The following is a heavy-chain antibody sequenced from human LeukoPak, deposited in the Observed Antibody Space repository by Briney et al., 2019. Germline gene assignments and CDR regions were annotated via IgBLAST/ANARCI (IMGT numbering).Heavy chain of an antibody. Sequence: GASVKVSCKVSGYTLTELSMHWVRQAPGKGLEWMGGFDPEDGETIYAQKFQGRVTMTEDTSTDTAYMKLSSLRPEDTAVYYCATSPRYSSGWYSTWFDPWGQGTLVTVSS. CDR1: GYTLTELS. CDR3: ATSPRYSSGWYSTWFDP. CDR2: FDPEDGET. D-gene: IGHD6-19*01. J-gene: IGHJ5*02. V-gene: IGHV1-24*01.